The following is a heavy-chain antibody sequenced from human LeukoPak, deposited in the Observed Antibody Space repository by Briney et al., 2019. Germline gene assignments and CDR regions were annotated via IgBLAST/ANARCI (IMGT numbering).Heavy chain of an antibody. V-gene: IGHV3-30*03. CDR2: TSYDGNEK. CDR1: GFTFSSFG. Sequence: PGGSLRLSCAASGFTFSSFGMHWVRQAPDKGLEWVTVTSYDGNEKYYADSVKGRFTISRDNSKNTVYLQMNSLRAEDTAVYYCATGGTRAATGRMGFWGQGTLVTVSS. J-gene: IGHJ4*02. D-gene: IGHD6-25*01. CDR3: ATGGTRAATGRMGF.